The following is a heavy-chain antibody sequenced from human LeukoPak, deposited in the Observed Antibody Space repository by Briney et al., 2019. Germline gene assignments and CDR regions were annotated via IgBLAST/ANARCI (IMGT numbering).Heavy chain of an antibody. CDR3: ARGGSGIDY. V-gene: IGHV3-21*01. J-gene: IGHJ4*02. CDR2: ISSSGSYI. D-gene: IGHD2-15*01. CDR1: RFTFSSYS. Sequence: PGGSLRLSCAASRFTFSSYSMNWVRQAPGKGLEWASSISSSGSYIYHADSVKGRFTISRDNAKNSLYLQMNSLRAEDTAVYYCARGGSGIDYWGQGTLVTVSS.